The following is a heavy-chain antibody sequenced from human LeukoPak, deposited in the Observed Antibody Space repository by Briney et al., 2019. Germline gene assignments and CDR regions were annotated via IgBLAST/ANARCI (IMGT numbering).Heavy chain of an antibody. D-gene: IGHD6-19*01. CDR1: GVTFSDVW. Sequence: GGSLRLSCAACGVTFSDVWMSWGPQAPGEGLEWVANIKEDGSEKYYVDSVKGRFTISRDNAKNSLHLQMNSLRAEDTAVYYCARGSGHTIDYWGQGTLVTVSS. CDR3: ARGSGHTIDY. V-gene: IGHV3-7*04. CDR2: IKEDGSEK. J-gene: IGHJ4*02.